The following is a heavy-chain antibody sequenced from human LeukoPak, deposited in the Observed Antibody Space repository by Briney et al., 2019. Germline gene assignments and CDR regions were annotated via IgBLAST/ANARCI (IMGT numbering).Heavy chain of an antibody. J-gene: IGHJ3*02. D-gene: IGHD1-7*01. V-gene: IGHV3-74*01. CDR2: LNSDGSST. Sequence: GGSLRLSCAASGFTFSSYWMHWVRQAPGKGLVWVSCLNSDGSSTSYADSVRGRFTISRDNAKNTLYLQMDSLRAEDRAVYYCATGNYHAFDIWGQGTMVTVSS. CDR1: GFTFSSYW. CDR3: ATGNYHAFDI.